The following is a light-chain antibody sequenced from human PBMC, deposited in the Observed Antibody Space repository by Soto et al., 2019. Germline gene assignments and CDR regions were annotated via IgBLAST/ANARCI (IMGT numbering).Light chain of an antibody. CDR1: SSDVGGYKY. J-gene: IGLJ1*01. Sequence: QSALTQPASVSGSPGQSITISCTGTSSDVGGYKYVSWYQHHPGKAPKLMIYEVSYRPSGVSNRFSGSKSGNTASLTISGLQAEDEADYYCSSYTSSSSYVFGTGTKLTVL. CDR3: SSYTSSSSYV. V-gene: IGLV2-14*01. CDR2: EVS.